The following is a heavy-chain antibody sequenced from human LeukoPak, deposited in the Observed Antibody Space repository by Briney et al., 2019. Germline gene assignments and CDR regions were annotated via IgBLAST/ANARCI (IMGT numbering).Heavy chain of an antibody. CDR2: FDPENAKT. CDR1: GYILTELS. J-gene: IGHJ6*03. V-gene: IGHV1-24*01. D-gene: IGHD1-1*01. CDR3: VIMSHTVVPTARIYYYMDI. Sequence: ASVKVSCKVSGYILTELSIHWVRQAPGKGLEWMGGFDPENAKTMSAQTFQGRVTMTEDTSTDTAYMELRSLRSDDTAIYYCVIMSHTVVPTARIYYYMDIWGTGTTVIVSS.